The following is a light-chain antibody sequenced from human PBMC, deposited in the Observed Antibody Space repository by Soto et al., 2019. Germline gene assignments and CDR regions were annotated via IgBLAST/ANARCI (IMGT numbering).Light chain of an antibody. CDR1: QGVGSW. V-gene: IGKV1-12*01. Sequence: DIQMTQSPSSVSASVGDRVTITCRASQGVGSWLAWYQQKPGKAPNLLIYAASNLQSGVPSRFSGSGSGTDFTLTISSLQPEDFATYYCQQASSFPPTFGQGTRLEIK. CDR3: QQASSFPPT. J-gene: IGKJ5*01. CDR2: AAS.